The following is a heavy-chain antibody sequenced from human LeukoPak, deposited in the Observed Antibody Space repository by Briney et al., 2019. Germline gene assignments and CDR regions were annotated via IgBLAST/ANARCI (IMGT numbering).Heavy chain of an antibody. CDR1: GGSISSGGYS. CDR3: ASETDRGAFDI. J-gene: IGHJ3*02. V-gene: IGHV4-30-4*07. Sequence: SETLSLTCAVSGGSISSGGYSWSWIRQPPGKGLEWIGYIYYSGSTYYNPSLKSRVTISVDTSKNQFSLKLGSVTAADTAVYYCASETDRGAFDIWGQGTMVTVSS. CDR2: IYYSGST. D-gene: IGHD3-22*01.